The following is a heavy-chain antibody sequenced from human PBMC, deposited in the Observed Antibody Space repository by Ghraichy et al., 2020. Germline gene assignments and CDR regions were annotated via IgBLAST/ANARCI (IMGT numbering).Heavy chain of an antibody. J-gene: IGHJ4*01. CDR2: VSFDGTTQ. V-gene: IGHV3-30*04. CDR3: ARDPTLSSLRWPEPRYFDD. D-gene: IGHD5-24*01. Sequence: GGSLRLSCAVSGYTFSYYAIHWVRQAPGKGLEWVAVVSFDGTTQYYADSVKGRFTISRDNSKSTLFLQMNSLRPEDTAVYFCARDPTLSSLRWPEPRYFDDWGQGTQVTVYS. CDR1: GYTFSYYA.